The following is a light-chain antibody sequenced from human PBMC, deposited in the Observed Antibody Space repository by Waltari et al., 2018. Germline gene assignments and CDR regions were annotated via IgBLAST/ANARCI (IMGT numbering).Light chain of an antibody. J-gene: IGLJ1*01. V-gene: IGLV2-8*01. CDR2: EVS. CDR3: SSYAGSNTYV. CDR1: SSDVGDYNF. Sequence: QSALTQPPSASGSPGQSVPISCAGTSSDVGDYNFVSWYQQHPGKAPKLIIYEVSKRPSGVPDRFSGSKSGNTASLTVSGLQTEDEADYYCSSYAGSNTYVFGTGTKVTVL.